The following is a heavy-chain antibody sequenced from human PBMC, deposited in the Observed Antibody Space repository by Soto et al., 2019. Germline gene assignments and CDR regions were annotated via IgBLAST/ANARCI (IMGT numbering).Heavy chain of an antibody. CDR3: ARLTTGYCSGGSCPPPY. CDR1: GDSISRDNYY. CDR2: IFYSGST. V-gene: IGHV4-31*03. J-gene: IGHJ4*02. Sequence: QVQLQESGPGLVKPSQTLSLTCTVSGDSISRDNYYCSWIRQHPGKGLEWIGYIFYSGSTHHNPSLKSRVTISVDTSKNQFSLKLSSVTAADTAVYYCARLTTGYCSGGSCPPPYWGQGTLVTVSS. D-gene: IGHD2-15*01.